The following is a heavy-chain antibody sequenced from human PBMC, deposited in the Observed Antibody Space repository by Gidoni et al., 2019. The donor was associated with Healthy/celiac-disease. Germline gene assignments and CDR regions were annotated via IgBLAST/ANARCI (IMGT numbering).Heavy chain of an antibody. Sequence: QVQLQQWGAGRLKPSETLSLTCAVYGGSFSGYYWSWIRQPPGKGLEWIGEINHSGSTNYNPSLKSRVTISVDTSKNQFSLKLSSVTAADTAVYYCARDPYYYDSSGYSDWGQGTLVTVSS. CDR3: ARDPYYYDSSGYSD. J-gene: IGHJ4*02. D-gene: IGHD3-22*01. CDR2: INHSGST. V-gene: IGHV4-34*01. CDR1: GGSFSGYY.